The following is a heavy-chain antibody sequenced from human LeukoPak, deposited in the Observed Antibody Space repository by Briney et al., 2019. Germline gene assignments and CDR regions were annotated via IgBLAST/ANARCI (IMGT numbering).Heavy chain of an antibody. CDR3: ARGTLKAAATDFDY. V-gene: IGHV3-20*04. CDR1: GFTFDDYG. Sequence: GGSLRLSCAASGFTFDDYGMSWVRQAPGKGLEWVSGINWNGGSTGYADSVKGRFTISRDNAKNSLYLQMNSLRAEDTALYYRARGTLKAAATDFDYWGQGTLVTVSS. CDR2: INWNGGST. J-gene: IGHJ4*02. D-gene: IGHD6-13*01.